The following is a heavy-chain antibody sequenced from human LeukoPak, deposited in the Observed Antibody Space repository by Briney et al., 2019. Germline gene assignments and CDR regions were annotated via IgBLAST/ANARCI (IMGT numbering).Heavy chain of an antibody. CDR1: GYTFTSYG. CDR2: VSAYNGNT. V-gene: IGHV1-18*01. J-gene: IGHJ5*02. Sequence: GASVKVSCKASGYTFTSYGISWVRQAPGQGLEWMGWVSAYNGNTNYAQKLQGRATMTTDTSTSTAYMELRSLRSDDTAVYYCARDLLYGDIVVVPAAPFDPWGQGTLVTVSS. CDR3: ARDLLYGDIVVVPAAPFDP. D-gene: IGHD2-2*01.